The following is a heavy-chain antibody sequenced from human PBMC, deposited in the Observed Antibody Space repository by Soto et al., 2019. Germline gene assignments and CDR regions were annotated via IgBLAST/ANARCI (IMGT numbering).Heavy chain of an antibody. CDR1: GFTFSNYA. CDR3: AKVVAATPGNY. CDR2: ITGSGGST. V-gene: IGHV3-23*01. Sequence: EVQLLESGGGLVQPGGSLRLSCAASGFTFSNYAMSWVRQAPGKGLEWVSAITGSGGSTYYADSVKGRFTISRDNPKNTLYLQMNSLRAEDTALYYCAKVVAATPGNYWGQGTLVTVSS. J-gene: IGHJ4*02. D-gene: IGHD2-15*01.